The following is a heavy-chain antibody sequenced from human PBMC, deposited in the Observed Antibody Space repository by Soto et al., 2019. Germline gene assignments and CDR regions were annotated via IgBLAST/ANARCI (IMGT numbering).Heavy chain of an antibody. CDR2: VSHSGST. Sequence: QVQLQESGPGLVKPSETLSLTCTVSGDSVNTVNYYWTWIRQPPGKGLEWIGYVSHSGSTNYSPSLKCRVTLSVDTSKNQFYLTLTSVAAADTAVYYCARGRGIAVRPYYYGMDVWGQGTTVTVSS. J-gene: IGHJ6*02. D-gene: IGHD6-6*01. V-gene: IGHV4-61*01. CDR3: ARGRGIAVRPYYYGMDV. CDR1: GDSVNTVNYY.